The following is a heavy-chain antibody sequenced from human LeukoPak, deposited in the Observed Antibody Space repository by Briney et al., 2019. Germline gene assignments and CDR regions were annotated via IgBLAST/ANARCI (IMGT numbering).Heavy chain of an antibody. CDR2: IKEDGSEK. V-gene: IGHV3-7*01. J-gene: IGHJ2*01. CDR1: GFTISDYW. D-gene: IGHD6-13*01. Sequence: GGSLRLSCAASGFTISDYWMSWVRQAPGKGLEWVANIKEDGSEKNYVDSAKGRFTISRDNAKNSLYLQMNNLRAEDTAVYYCAGQCIAAAGSYWYFDLWGRGTLVTVSS. CDR3: AGQCIAAAGSYWYFDL.